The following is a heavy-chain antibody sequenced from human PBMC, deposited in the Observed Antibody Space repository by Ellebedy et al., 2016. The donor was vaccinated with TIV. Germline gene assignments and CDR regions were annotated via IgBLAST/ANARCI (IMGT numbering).Heavy chain of an antibody. D-gene: IGHD1-7*01. V-gene: IGHV3-72*01. Sequence: GESLKISCAASGFTFSDHYMDWVRQAPGKGLEWVGRTRNKANNYTTEYAASVKGRFTISRDNAKNSLYLQMNSLRAEDTAVYYCASNPTELLLAFDIWGQGTMVTVSS. J-gene: IGHJ3*02. CDR2: TRNKANNYTT. CDR3: ASNPTELLLAFDI. CDR1: GFTFSDHY.